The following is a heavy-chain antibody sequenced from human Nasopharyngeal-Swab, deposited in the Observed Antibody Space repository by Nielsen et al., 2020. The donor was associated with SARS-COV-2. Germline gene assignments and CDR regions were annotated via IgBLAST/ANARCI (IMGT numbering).Heavy chain of an antibody. Sequence: WIRQPPGKGLEWIGYIYYSGSTNYNPSLKSRVTISVDTSKNQFSLELSSVAAADTAVYYCARGIVGATDWGGWFDPWGQGTTVTVSS. D-gene: IGHD1-26*01. CDR3: ARGIVGATDWGGWFDP. J-gene: IGHJ5*01. V-gene: IGHV4-59*01. CDR2: IYYSGST.